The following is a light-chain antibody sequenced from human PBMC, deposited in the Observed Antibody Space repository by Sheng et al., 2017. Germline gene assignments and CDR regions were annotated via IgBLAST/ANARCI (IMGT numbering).Light chain of an antibody. CDR2: GAS. J-gene: IGKJ2*03. Sequence: DIQMTQSPSSVSASVGDRFTITCRASQGISNWLVWYQQKPGKAPNLLIYGASSLQSGVPSRFSGSGSGTDFTLTISSLQPDDFATYYCQQYVRFYSFAQGTKLETK. V-gene: IGKV1-12*01. CDR3: QQYVRFYS. CDR1: QGISNW.